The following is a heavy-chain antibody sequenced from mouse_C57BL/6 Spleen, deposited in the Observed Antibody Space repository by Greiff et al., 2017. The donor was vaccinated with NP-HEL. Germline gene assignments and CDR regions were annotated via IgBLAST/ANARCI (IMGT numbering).Heavy chain of an antibody. CDR3: ARQIDRGLDY. D-gene: IGHD2-14*01. V-gene: IGHV5-6*01. Sequence: DVHLVESGGDLVKPGGSLKLSCAASGFTFSSYGMSWVRQTPDKRLEWVATISSGGSYTYYPDSVKGRVTISRDNAKNTLYLQMSSLKSEDTAMYYCARQIDRGLDYWGQGTSVTVSS. CDR1: GFTFSSYG. CDR2: ISSGGSYT. J-gene: IGHJ4*01.